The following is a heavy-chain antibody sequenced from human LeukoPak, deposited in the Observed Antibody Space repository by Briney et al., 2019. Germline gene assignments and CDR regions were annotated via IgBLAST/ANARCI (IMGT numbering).Heavy chain of an antibody. J-gene: IGHJ4*02. V-gene: IGHV4-4*07. CDR3: ARVVIGVSSGWTFDY. CDR1: GGSISSYY. Sequence: SETLSLTCTVSGGSISSYYWSWIRQPARKGLEWIGRIYTSGSTNYNPSLKSRVTMSVDTSKNQFSLKLSSVTAADTAVYYCARVVIGVSSGWTFDYWGQGTLVTVSS. CDR2: IYTSGST. D-gene: IGHD6-19*01.